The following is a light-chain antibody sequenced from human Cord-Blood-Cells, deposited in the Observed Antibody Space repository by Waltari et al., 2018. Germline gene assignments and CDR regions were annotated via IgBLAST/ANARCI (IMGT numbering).Light chain of an antibody. Sequence: SYELTQPPSVSVSPGQTARPTCSGDALPKQSAYWYQRKPGQTPVRVIYKDSERPSRIPERFSGSSSGTTVTLTISGVQAEDEADYYCQSADSSGTYVVFGGGTKLTVL. V-gene: IGLV3-25*03. CDR1: ALPKQS. J-gene: IGLJ2*01. CDR2: KDS. CDR3: QSADSSGTYVV.